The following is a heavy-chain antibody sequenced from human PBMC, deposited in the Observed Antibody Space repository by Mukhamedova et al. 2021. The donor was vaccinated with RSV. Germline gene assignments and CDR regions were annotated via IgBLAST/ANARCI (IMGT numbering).Heavy chain of an antibody. CDR3: ARRGQGYSSGWYDY. J-gene: IGHJ4*02. Sequence: SRVTISVDTSKNQFSLKLSSVTAADTAVYYCARRGQGYSSGWYDYRGQGTLVTVSA. D-gene: IGHD6-19*01. V-gene: IGHV4-59*01.